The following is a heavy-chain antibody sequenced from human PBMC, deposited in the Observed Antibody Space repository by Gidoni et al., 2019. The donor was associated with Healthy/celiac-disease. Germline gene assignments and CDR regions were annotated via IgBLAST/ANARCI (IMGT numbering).Heavy chain of an antibody. CDR1: GGAFSSYA. D-gene: IGHD3-9*01. Sequence: QVQLVQSGAEVKKPGSSVKVSGTAAGGAFSSYAISWVRQAPGQGLVWRGGIIPSFGTANYAQKFQGTVTITADKSTRTAYMELSSLRSEDTAVYYCARGIESYYILTGYIYFDYWGQGTLVTVSS. J-gene: IGHJ4*02. CDR3: ARGIESYYILTGYIYFDY. CDR2: IIPSFGTA. V-gene: IGHV1-69*06.